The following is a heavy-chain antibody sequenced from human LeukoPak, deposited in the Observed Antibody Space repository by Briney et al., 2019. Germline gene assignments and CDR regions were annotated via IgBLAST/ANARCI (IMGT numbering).Heavy chain of an antibody. CDR1: GGSISSGGYY. D-gene: IGHD6-13*01. CDR2: IYYSGST. V-gene: IGHV4-31*03. CDR3: ARQDSSSWYCFDY. J-gene: IGHJ4*02. Sequence: SQTLSHTCTVSGGSISSGGYYWSWIRQHPGKGLEWIGYIYYSGSTYYNPSLKSRVTISVDTSKNQFSLKLNSVTAADTAVYYCARQDSSSWYCFDYWGQGTLVTVSS.